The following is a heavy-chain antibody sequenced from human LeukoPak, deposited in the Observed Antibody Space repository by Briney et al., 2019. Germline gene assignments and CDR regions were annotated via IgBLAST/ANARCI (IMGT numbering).Heavy chain of an antibody. CDR1: GGSISGTPYY. CDR3: ARVANGVDAGYYYYMDV. V-gene: IGHV4-39*07. CDR2: IYYSGST. J-gene: IGHJ6*03. D-gene: IGHD2-8*01. Sequence: SETLSLTCAISGGSISGTPYYWGWLRQPPGKGLEWIGSIYYSGSTYYNPSLKSRVTISVDTSKNQFSLKLSSVTAADTAVYYCARVANGVDAGYYYYMDVWGKGTTVTVSS.